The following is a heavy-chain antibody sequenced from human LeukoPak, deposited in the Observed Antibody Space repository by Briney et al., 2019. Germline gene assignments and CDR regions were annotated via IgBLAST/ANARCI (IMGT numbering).Heavy chain of an antibody. CDR3: GKTTVGYSSGQKPAWPVDY. D-gene: IGHD5-18*01. CDR2: IFGSGGSP. J-gene: IGHJ4*02. CDR1: GFTFGSHA. Sequence: GGSLRLSCEASGFTFGSHAMYWVRQAPGKGLEWVAGIFGSGGSPHYADSVKGRFTISRNNSQNTVYLQINSLRAEDTAVYYCGKTTVGYSSGQKPAWPVDYWGQGTLVTVSS. V-gene: IGHV3-23*01.